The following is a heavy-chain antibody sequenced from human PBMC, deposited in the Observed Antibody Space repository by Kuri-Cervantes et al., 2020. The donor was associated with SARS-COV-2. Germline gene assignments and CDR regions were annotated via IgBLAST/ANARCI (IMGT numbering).Heavy chain of an antibody. CDR1: GESFSGYY. CDR3: ARAYGFLRYIYYMDV. Sequence: GSLRLSCAFYGESFSGYYWNWIRQSPGKGLEWIGEVNHRGSTNYNPSLKSRVTISVDTSSKQFSLHLGSVTAADTAVYCCARAYGFLRYIYYMDVWGRGTTVTVSS. V-gene: IGHV4-34*01. CDR2: VNHRGST. D-gene: IGHD4-17*01. J-gene: IGHJ6*03.